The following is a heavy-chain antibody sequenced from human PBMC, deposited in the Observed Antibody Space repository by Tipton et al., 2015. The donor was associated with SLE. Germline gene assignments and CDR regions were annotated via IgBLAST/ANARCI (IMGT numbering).Heavy chain of an antibody. V-gene: IGHV4-59*08. J-gene: IGHJ4*02. CDR1: GGSISSYY. Sequence: TLSLTCTVSGGSISSYYWSWIRQPPGKGLEWIGYIYYSGSTNYNPSLKSRVTISVDTSKNQFSLKLSSLTAADTAVYYCARRLGSSGFDYWGQGTLVTVSS. CDR3: ARRLGSSGFDY. D-gene: IGHD3-22*01. CDR2: IYYSGST.